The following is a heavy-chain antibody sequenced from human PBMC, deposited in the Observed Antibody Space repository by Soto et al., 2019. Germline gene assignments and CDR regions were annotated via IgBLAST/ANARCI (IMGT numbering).Heavy chain of an antibody. D-gene: IGHD3-10*01. CDR2: ISAYNGNT. CDR1: GYTFTSYG. CDR3: ARLGVRGPPPISPAY. V-gene: IGHV1-18*01. J-gene: IGHJ4*02. Sequence: ASVKVSCKASGYTFTSYGISWVRQAPGQGLEWMGWISAYNGNTNYAQKLQGRVTMTTDTSTGTAYMELRSLRSDDTAVYYCARLGVRGPPPISPAYWGQGPLVTVSS.